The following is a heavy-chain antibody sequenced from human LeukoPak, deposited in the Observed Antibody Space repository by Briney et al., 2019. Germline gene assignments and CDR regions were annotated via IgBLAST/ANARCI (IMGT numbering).Heavy chain of an antibody. J-gene: IGHJ6*03. CDR2: ISGSGGST. CDR3: AKDLGVVVPAALYYYYYYMDV. D-gene: IGHD2-2*01. Sequence: GGSLRLSCAASGFTFSSYAMSWVRQAPGKGLEWVSAISGSGGSTYYADSVKGRFTISRDNSKNTLYLQMNSLRAEDAAVYYCAKDLGVVVPAALYYYYYYMDVWGKGTTVTVSS. V-gene: IGHV3-23*01. CDR1: GFTFSSYA.